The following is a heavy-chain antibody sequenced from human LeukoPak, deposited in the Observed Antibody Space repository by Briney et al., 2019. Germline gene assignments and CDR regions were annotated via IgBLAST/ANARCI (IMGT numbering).Heavy chain of an antibody. D-gene: IGHD2-15*01. CDR1: GGTFSSYA. V-gene: IGHV1-69*05. Sequence: SVKVSCKASGGTFSSYAISWVRQAPGQGLEWVGRIIPSFGTANYAQKFQGRVTITTDESTSTPYLELSSLRAEDTAVYYCASPLGYCSGGSCYSDYWGQGTLVTVSS. CDR2: IIPSFGTA. CDR3: ASPLGYCSGGSCYSDY. J-gene: IGHJ4*02.